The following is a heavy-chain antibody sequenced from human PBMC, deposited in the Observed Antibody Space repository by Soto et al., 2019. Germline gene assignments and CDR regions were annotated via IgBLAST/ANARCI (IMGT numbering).Heavy chain of an antibody. CDR1: GFTVSSNY. Sequence: LRLSCPASGFTVSSNYMSWVRQAPGKGLEWVSVIYSGGSTYYADSVKGRFTISRDNSKNTLYLQMNSLRAEDTAVYYCATPRGEGYYYYGMDVWGQGTTVTVSS. CDR2: IYSGGST. J-gene: IGHJ6*02. CDR3: ATPRGEGYYYYGMDV. V-gene: IGHV3-53*01.